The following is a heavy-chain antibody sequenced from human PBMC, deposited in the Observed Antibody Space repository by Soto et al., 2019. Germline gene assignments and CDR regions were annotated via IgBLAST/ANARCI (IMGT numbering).Heavy chain of an antibody. CDR3: AREYWIVGTPGAFDI. J-gene: IGHJ3*02. CDR1: KFTFSSYA. CDR2: VSSDGTNK. D-gene: IGHD1-26*01. V-gene: IGHV3-30-3*01. Sequence: GSLRLSCAASKFTFSSYAMHWVRQAPDKGLEWVALVSSDGTNKYYADAVKGRFTISRDNSRNTVDLHMNSLSAEDTAVYYCAREYWIVGTPGAFDIWGQGTMVTVSS.